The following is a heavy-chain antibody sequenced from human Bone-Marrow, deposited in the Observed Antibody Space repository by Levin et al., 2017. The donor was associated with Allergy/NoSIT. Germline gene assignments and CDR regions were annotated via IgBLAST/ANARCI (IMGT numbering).Heavy chain of an antibody. CDR3: ARAAYSSGWFLDY. Sequence: TGGSLRLSCAASGFTFSSYDMHWVRQATGKGLEWVSAIGTAGDTYYPGSVKGRFTISRENAKNSLYLQMNSLRAGDTAVYYCARAAYSSGWFLDYWGQGTLVTVSS. J-gene: IGHJ4*02. CDR2: IGTAGDT. D-gene: IGHD6-19*01. CDR1: GFTFSSYD. V-gene: IGHV3-13*01.